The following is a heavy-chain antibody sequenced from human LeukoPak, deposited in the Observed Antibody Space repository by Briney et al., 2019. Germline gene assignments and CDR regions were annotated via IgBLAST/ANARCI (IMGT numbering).Heavy chain of an antibody. CDR3: AKKFTLVRGGRVDY. CDR1: GFTFSSYA. D-gene: IGHD3-10*01. CDR2: ISGGGDNT. V-gene: IGHV3-23*01. J-gene: IGHJ4*02. Sequence: GGSLRLSCAASGFTFSSYAMSWVRQAPGKGLEWVSAISGGGDNTLYADSVKGRFTISRDNSKNTLYLQMNSLRAEDTAVYFCAKKFTLVRGGRVDYWGQGTLVTVSS.